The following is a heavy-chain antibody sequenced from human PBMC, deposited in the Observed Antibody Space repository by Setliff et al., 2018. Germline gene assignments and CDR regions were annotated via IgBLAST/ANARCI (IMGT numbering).Heavy chain of an antibody. CDR3: ARHPHYDSSGYRDY. CDR1: GGSISSGSYY. Sequence: SETLSLTCTVSGGSISSGSYYWSWIRQPAGKGLEWIGRIYTSGGTNYNPSLKSRVTISVDTSKNQFSLKLSSVTAADTAVYYCARHPHYDSSGYRDYWGQGTLVTVSS. CDR2: IYTSGGT. V-gene: IGHV4-61*02. J-gene: IGHJ4*02. D-gene: IGHD3-22*01.